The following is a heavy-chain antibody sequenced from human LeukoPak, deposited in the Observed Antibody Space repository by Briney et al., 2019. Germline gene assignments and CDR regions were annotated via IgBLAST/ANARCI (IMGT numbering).Heavy chain of an antibody. Sequence: PGGSLRLSCAASGFTFSSYGMHWVRQAPGKGLEWVAVISYDGSNKYYADSVKGRFTISRDNSKNTLYLQMNSLRAEDTAVYYCAKDVYGGNSWDAFDIWGQGTMVTVSS. CDR1: GFTFSSYG. CDR3: AKDVYGGNSWDAFDI. V-gene: IGHV3-30*18. J-gene: IGHJ3*02. CDR2: ISYDGSNK. D-gene: IGHD4-23*01.